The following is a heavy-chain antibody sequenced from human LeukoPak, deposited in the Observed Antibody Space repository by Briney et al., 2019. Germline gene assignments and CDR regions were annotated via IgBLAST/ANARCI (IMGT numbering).Heavy chain of an antibody. CDR3: ARNPPRDGYNLRSDY. D-gene: IGHD5-24*01. J-gene: IGHJ4*02. V-gene: IGHV1-2*02. CDR2: INPNSGGT. Sequence: ASVKVSCKASGYTFTGYYMHWVRQAPGQGLEWMGWINPNSGGTNYAQKFQGRVTMTRDTSISTAYMELSRLRSDDTAVYYCARNPPRDGYNLRSDYWGQGTLVTVSS. CDR1: GYTFTGYY.